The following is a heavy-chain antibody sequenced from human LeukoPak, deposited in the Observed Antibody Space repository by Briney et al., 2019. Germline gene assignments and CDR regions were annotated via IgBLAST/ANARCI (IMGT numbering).Heavy chain of an antibody. Sequence: GGSLRLSCAASGFSFSNYWMDWVRQVPGKGPVWVSRVGTDGSSAAYADHVKGRFTISRDNSKNTLYLQMNSLRAEDTAVYYCARDTTFKNWGQGTLVTVSS. V-gene: IGHV3-74*01. CDR3: ARDTTFKN. J-gene: IGHJ4*02. D-gene: IGHD3-16*01. CDR1: GFSFSNYW. CDR2: VGTDGSSA.